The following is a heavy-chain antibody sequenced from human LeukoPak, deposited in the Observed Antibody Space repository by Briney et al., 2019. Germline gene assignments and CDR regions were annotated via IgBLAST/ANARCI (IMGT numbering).Heavy chain of an antibody. Sequence: GGSLRLSCAASGFTVSSNYMSWVRQAPGKGLEWVSVIYSGGSTYCADSVKGRFTISRDNSKNTLYLQMNSLRAEDTAVYYCAREQGPAAILSPVYWGQGTLVTVSS. D-gene: IGHD2-2*02. J-gene: IGHJ4*02. CDR3: AREQGPAAILSPVY. V-gene: IGHV3-66*01. CDR2: IYSGGST. CDR1: GFTVSSNY.